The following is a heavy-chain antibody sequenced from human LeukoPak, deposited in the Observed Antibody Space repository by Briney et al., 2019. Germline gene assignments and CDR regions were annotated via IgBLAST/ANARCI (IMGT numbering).Heavy chain of an antibody. CDR1: GFTFSDFW. V-gene: IGHV3-7*01. CDR2: TNEAGGDK. D-gene: IGHD1-1*01. CDR3: AIATTGRGAFGS. J-gene: IGHJ4*02. Sequence: GGSLRLSCAASGFTFSDFWMSWVRQAPGKGLECVASTNEAGGDKYYVDSVKGRFTISRDNSKNSLSLQMNSLTAEDTAIYYCAIATTGRGAFGSWGQGTLVSVSS.